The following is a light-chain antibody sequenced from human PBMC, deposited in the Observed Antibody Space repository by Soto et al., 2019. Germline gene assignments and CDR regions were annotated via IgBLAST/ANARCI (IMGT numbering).Light chain of an antibody. V-gene: IGKV3-20*01. CDR3: QQYGNPPWT. CDR2: DAS. Sequence: EIVLTQSPGTLSLSPGERGTLSCRASQSVSSSSLAWYQQKPGQAPRLLIYDASTRATGIPDRFSGSGSGTHFTLTSSRLEAADVAVYHCQQYGNPPWTFGLGTKVDIK. J-gene: IGKJ1*01. CDR1: QSVSSSS.